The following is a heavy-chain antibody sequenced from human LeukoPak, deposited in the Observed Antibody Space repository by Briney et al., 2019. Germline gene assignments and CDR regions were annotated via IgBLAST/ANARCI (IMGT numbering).Heavy chain of an antibody. V-gene: IGHV4-39*02. CDR3: AREYDSSGLVDY. D-gene: IGHD3-22*01. J-gene: IGHJ4*02. Sequence: SETLSLTCTVSGGSISSSSYYWGWIRQPPGKGLEWIGSIYYSGSTYYNPSLKSRVTISVDTSKNQFSLKLSSVTAADTAVYYCAREYDSSGLVDYWGQGTLVTVSS. CDR2: IYYSGST. CDR1: GGSISSSSYY.